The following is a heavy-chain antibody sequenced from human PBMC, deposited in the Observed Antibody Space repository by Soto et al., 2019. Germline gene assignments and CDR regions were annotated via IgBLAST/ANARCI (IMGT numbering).Heavy chain of an antibody. CDR2: INHSGST. CDR1: GGSFSGYY. Sequence: QGQLQQWGAGLLKPSETLSLTCAVYGGSFSGYYWSWIRQPPGKGLEWIGEINHSGSTNYNPSLNSRVTISVDTSKNQFSLKLSAVTAADTAVYYWARGRWFWELSKPPDYWGQGTLVTVSS. CDR3: ARGRWFWELSKPPDY. D-gene: IGHD3-10*01. V-gene: IGHV4-34*01. J-gene: IGHJ4*02.